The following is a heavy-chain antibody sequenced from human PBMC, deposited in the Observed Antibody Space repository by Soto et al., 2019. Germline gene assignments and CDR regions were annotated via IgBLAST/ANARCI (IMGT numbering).Heavy chain of an antibody. CDR2: IDPSDSYT. Sequence: PGESLKISCKGSGYSFTSYWISWVRQMPGKDLEWMGRIDPSDSYTNYSPSFQGHVTISADKSISTAYLQWSSLKASDTAMYYCATVPRYGVVPNYYYYGMDVWGQGTTVTVSS. V-gene: IGHV5-10-1*01. J-gene: IGHJ6*02. CDR3: ATVPRYGVVPNYYYYGMDV. D-gene: IGHD2-21*01. CDR1: GYSFTSYW.